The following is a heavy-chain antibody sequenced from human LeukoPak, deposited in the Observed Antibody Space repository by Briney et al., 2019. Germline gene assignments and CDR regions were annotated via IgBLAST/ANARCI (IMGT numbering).Heavy chain of an antibody. CDR3: ANGRWSNPSRLLYMDV. V-gene: IGHV3-23*01. CDR1: GFTFSSYA. Sequence: PGGSLRLSCAASGFTFSSYAMSWVRQAPGKGLEWVSAISGSGGSTYYADSVKGRFTISRDNSKNTLYLQMNSLRAENTAVYYCANGRWSNPSRLLYMDVWGKGTTVTVSS. CDR2: ISGSGGST. D-gene: IGHD4-23*01. J-gene: IGHJ6*03.